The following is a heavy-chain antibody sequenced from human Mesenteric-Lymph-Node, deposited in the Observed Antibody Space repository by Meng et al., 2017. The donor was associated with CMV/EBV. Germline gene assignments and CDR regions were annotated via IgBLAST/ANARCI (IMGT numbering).Heavy chain of an antibody. V-gene: IGHV1-18*01. J-gene: IGHJ5*01. CDR2: ISAYNGNT. Sequence: ASVKVSCKASGYTFTSYGISWVRQAPGQGLEWMGWISAYNGNTNYAQKLQGRVTMTTDTSTSTAYMELRSLRSDDTAVYFCATYQLLGSNNWFDSWGQGTLVTVSS. CDR1: GYTFTSYG. D-gene: IGHD2-2*01. CDR3: ATYQLLGSNNWFDS.